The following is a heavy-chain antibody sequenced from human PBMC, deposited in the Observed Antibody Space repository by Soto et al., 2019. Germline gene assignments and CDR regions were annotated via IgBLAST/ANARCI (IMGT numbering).Heavy chain of an antibody. CDR3: ARGRNWFDT. V-gene: IGHV4-30-4*01. CDR2: IYYSGST. Sequence: QVQLQESGPGLVKPSQTLSLTCTVSGGSISSGDYYWGRIRPPPGKGLEGIGYIYYSGSTYYNPSLKSRVTISVDTSKSQFSPKLISVTAADPAVYYRARGRNWFDTWGQGTLVTVSS. CDR1: GGSISSGDYY. J-gene: IGHJ5*02.